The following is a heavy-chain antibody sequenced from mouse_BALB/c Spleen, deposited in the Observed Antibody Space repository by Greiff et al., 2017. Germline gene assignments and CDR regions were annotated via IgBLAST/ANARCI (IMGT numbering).Heavy chain of an antibody. J-gene: IGHJ3*01. CDR2: IYPGDGDT. CDR3: ARKYGNYEGFAY. CDR1: GYAFTSYW. D-gene: IGHD2-10*02. Sequence: QVQLQQSGAELVRPGSSVKISCKASGYAFTSYWMNWVKQRPGQGLEWIGQIYPGDGDTNYNGKFKGKATLTEDKSSSTAYMQLSSLTSEDSAVYFGARKYGNYEGFAYWGQGTLVTVSA. V-gene: IGHV1-80*01.